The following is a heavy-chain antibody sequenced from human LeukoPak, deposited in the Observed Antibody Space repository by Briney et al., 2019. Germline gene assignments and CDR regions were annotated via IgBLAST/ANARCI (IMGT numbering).Heavy chain of an antibody. V-gene: IGHV5-51*01. CDR2: IYPGDSDT. Sequence: GESLKISCKGSGDSFTSYWIGWVRQMPGKGLEWMGIIYPGDSDTRYSPSFQGQVTISADKSISTAYLQWSSLKASDTAMYYCARIGSAMVDAFDIWGQGTMVTVSS. D-gene: IGHD5-18*01. CDR1: GDSFTSYW. J-gene: IGHJ3*02. CDR3: ARIGSAMVDAFDI.